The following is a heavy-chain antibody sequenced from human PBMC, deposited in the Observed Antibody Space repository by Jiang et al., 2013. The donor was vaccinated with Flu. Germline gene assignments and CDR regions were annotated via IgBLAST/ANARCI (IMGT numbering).Heavy chain of an antibody. CDR3: ARGGYCSGGSCYYDFDY. D-gene: IGHD2-15*01. CDR2: INPNSGGT. CDR1: GYTFTGYY. Sequence: SGAEVKKPGASVKVSCKASGYTFTGYYMHWVRQAPGQGLEWMGWINPNSGGTNYAQKFQGRVTMTRDTSISTAYMELSRLRSDDTAVYYCARGGYCSGGSCYYDFDYWGQGTLVTVSS. V-gene: IGHV1-2*02. J-gene: IGHJ4*02.